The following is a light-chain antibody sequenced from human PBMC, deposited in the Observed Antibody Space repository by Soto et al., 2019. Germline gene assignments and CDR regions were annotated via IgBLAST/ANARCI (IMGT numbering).Light chain of an antibody. CDR3: QSYDSSTVV. CDR1: SGSIASND. CDR2: ENN. J-gene: IGLJ2*01. Sequence: NCMLTQPHSVSESPGKTVTISCTRSSGSIASNDVQWYQQRPGSAPTTVIYENNQRPSGVPDRFSGSTDGSSNSASLTISGLQTEDEADYYCQSYDSSTVVFGGGTKLTVL. V-gene: IGLV6-57*04.